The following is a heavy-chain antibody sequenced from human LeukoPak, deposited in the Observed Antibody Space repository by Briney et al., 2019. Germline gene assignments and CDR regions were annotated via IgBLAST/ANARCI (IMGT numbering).Heavy chain of an antibody. CDR2: MNPNSGNT. CDR1: GYTFTSYD. CDR3: ARGLGSLDAFDI. V-gene: IGHV1-8*01. D-gene: IGHD6-6*01. J-gene: IGHJ3*02. Sequence: ETSVKVSCKASGYTFTSYDINWVRQATGQGLEWMGWMNPNSGNTGYAQKFQGRVTMTRNTSISTAYMELSSLRSEDTAVYYCARGLGSLDAFDIWGQGTMVTVSS.